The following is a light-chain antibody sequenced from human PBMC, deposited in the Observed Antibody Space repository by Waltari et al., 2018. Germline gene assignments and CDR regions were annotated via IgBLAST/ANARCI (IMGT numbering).Light chain of an antibody. CDR2: RNN. Sequence: QSVLTQPPSASGTPGQRVTISCSGTIPNTGHNYVYWHQQLPGTAPQLLIYRNNQRPSGVPDRFSGSKSGTSASLAISGLRSEDEADYYCATWDDSLSGPVFGGGTKLTVL. CDR1: IPNTGHNY. V-gene: IGLV1-47*01. CDR3: ATWDDSLSGPV. J-gene: IGLJ3*02.